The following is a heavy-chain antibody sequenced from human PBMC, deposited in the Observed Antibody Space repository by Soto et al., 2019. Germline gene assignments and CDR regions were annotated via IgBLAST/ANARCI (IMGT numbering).Heavy chain of an antibody. V-gene: IGHV4-34*01. D-gene: IGHD2-15*01. CDR1: GGSFSGYY. CDR2: INHSGST. CDR3: ARGGRHCSGGSCYYYFDY. Sequence: PSETLSLTCAVYGGSFSGYYWSWIRQPPGKGLEWIGEINHSGSTNYNPSLKSRVTISVDTSKNQFSLKLSSVTAADTAVYYCARGGRHCSGGSCYYYFDYWGQGTLVTVSS. J-gene: IGHJ4*02.